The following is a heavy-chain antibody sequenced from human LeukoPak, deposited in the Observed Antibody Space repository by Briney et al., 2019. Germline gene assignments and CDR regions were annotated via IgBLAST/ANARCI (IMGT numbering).Heavy chain of an antibody. CDR2: IIPIFGTA. CDR1: GGTFSSYA. J-gene: IGHJ4*02. Sequence: WASVKVSCKASGGTFSSYAISWVRQAPGQGLEWMGGIIPIFGTANYAQKFQGRVTITADESTSTAYMELSSLRSEDTAVYYCAREGSGWYGHYFDYWGQGTLVTVSS. CDR3: AREGSGWYGHYFDY. V-gene: IGHV1-69*13. D-gene: IGHD6-19*01.